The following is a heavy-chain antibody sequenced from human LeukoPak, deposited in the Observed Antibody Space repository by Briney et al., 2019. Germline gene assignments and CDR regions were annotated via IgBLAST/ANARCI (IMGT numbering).Heavy chain of an antibody. CDR3: ARVGPDSSGYYSVLDS. D-gene: IGHD3-22*01. CDR1: GASISSSNYY. Sequence: PSETLSLTCTVSGASISSSNYYYWAWIRQPPGKGLEWIGSIYYSGSTYYNPSLKSRVTISVDTSKNQFSLRLSSVTAADTAVYYCARVGPDSSGYYSVLDSWGQGTLVTVSS. CDR2: IYYSGST. V-gene: IGHV4-39*07. J-gene: IGHJ4*02.